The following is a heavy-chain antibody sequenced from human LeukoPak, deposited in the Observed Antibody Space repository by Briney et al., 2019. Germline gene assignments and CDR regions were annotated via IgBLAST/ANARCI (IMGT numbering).Heavy chain of an antibody. CDR2: IYSSGST. V-gene: IGHV4-61*02. D-gene: IGHD3-9*01. CDR1: GGSISSGSYY. J-gene: IGHJ2*01. CDR3: ARQYSDILTGYHRGELYWYFDL. Sequence: PSETLSLTCTVSGGSISSGSYYWIWIRQPAGKGLEWIGRIYSSGSTNYNPSLKSRFTISLDTSKNQFSLKLSSVTAADTAVYYCARQYSDILTGYHRGELYWYFDLWGRGTLVTVSS.